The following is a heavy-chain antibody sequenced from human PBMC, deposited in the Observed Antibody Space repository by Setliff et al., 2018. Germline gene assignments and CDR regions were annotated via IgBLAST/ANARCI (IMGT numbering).Heavy chain of an antibody. CDR3: ARATRDSGGWYYEYNWFDP. V-gene: IGHV1-2*02. J-gene: IGHJ5*02. Sequence: GASVKVSCKASGYTLTNYYIHWVRQAPGQGLEWMGWINPHSGGTNFPQTFLGRVTMTRDTSINTAYMELSTLTSDDTAVYFCARATRDSGGWYYEYNWFDPWGQGTLVTV. D-gene: IGHD6-19*01. CDR1: GYTLTNYY. CDR2: INPHSGGT.